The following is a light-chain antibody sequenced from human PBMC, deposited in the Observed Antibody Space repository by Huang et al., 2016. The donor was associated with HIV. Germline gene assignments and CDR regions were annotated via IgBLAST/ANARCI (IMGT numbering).Light chain of an antibody. V-gene: IGKV3-11*01. CDR3: QQRKYWPPIT. CDR2: CAS. CDR1: QSVNSY. Sequence: ETVLTQSPATLSLSPGERATLSCRASQSVNSYLAWYQQKPGQTPRLLIYCASNRATGIPARFSGSGSGTDFTLTISSLEPEDFAVYYCQQRKYWPPITFGQGTRLEIK. J-gene: IGKJ5*01.